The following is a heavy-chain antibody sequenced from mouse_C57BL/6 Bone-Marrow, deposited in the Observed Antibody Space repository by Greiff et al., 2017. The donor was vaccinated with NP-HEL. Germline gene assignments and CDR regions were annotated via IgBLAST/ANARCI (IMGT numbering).Heavy chain of an antibody. Sequence: QVQLKESGAELARPGASVKLSCKASGYTFTSYGISWVKQRTGQGLEWIGEIYPRSGNTYYNEKFKGKATLTADKSSSTAYMELRSLTSEDSAVYFCAREGDLVLRGFAYWGQGTLVTVSA. D-gene: IGHD1-1*01. CDR1: GYTFTSYG. CDR2: IYPRSGNT. CDR3: AREGDLVLRGFAY. V-gene: IGHV1-81*01. J-gene: IGHJ3*01.